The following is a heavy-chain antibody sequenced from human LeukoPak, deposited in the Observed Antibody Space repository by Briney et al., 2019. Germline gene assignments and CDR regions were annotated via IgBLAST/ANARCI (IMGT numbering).Heavy chain of an antibody. V-gene: IGHV3-30-3*01. D-gene: IGHD6-19*01. CDR3: ARDLPDSSGWGIDY. CDR2: MSYDGSNK. J-gene: IGHJ4*02. Sequence: GGSLRLSCAASGFTFSSYWMHWVRQAPGKGLEWVAVMSYDGSNKYYADSVKGRFTISRDSSKNTLYLQMNSLRAEDTAVYYCARDLPDSSGWGIDYWGQGTLVAVSS. CDR1: GFTFSSYW.